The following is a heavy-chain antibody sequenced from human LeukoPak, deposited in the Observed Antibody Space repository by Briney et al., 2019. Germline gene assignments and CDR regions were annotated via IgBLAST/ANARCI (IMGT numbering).Heavy chain of an antibody. V-gene: IGHV4-39*01. CDR2: ICYSGST. Sequence: SGTLSLTCTVSGGSISSSSYYWGWIRQPPGKGLEWIGSICYSGSTYYNPSLKSRVTISVDTSKNQFSLKLSSVTAADTAVYYCARHVPYYDILTGYSRGVGYFDYWGQGTLVTVSS. CDR1: GGSISSSSYY. J-gene: IGHJ4*02. CDR3: ARHVPYYDILTGYSRGVGYFDY. D-gene: IGHD3-9*01.